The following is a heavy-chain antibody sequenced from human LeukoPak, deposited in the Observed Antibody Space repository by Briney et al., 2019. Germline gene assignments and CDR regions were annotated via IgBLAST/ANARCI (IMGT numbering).Heavy chain of an antibody. CDR3: AKDPTLVATISDFDSREANYYYYGMDV. V-gene: IGHV3-23*01. D-gene: IGHD5-12*01. CDR1: GFTFSSYA. J-gene: IGHJ6*02. CDR2: ISGSGGST. Sequence: PGGSLRLSCAASGFTFSSYAMSWLRQAPGKGLEWVSAISGSGGSTYYADSVKGRFSISRDNSKNTLYLQMNSLRAEDTAVYYCAKDPTLVATISDFDSREANYYYYGMDVWGQGTTVTVSS.